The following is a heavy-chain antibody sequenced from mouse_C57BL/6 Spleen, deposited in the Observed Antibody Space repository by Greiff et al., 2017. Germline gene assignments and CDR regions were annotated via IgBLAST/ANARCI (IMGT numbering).Heavy chain of an antibody. Sequence: EVQLQQSGAELVRPGASVKLSCTASGFNIKDDYMHWVKQRPEQGLEWIGWIDPENGDTEYASKFQGKATITADTSSNTAYLQLSSLTSVDTAVYYWTASVGSSDYKSDYWGQGTTLTVSS. CDR2: IDPENGDT. D-gene: IGHD3-2*02. CDR3: TASVGSSDYKSDY. J-gene: IGHJ2*01. CDR1: GFNIKDDY. V-gene: IGHV14-4*01.